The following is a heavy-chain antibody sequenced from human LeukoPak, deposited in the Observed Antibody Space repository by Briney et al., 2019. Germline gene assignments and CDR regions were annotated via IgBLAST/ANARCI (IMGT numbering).Heavy chain of an antibody. CDR1: GYTFTSYG. Sequence: ASVKVSCKASGYTFTSYGISWVRQAPGQGLEWMGWISAYNGNTNYAQKLQGRVTMTTDTYTSTAYMDLRSLRSDDTTVYYCARAAHWSSLDYWAKGTLLSVSS. CDR2: ISAYNGNT. CDR3: ARAAHWSSLDY. D-gene: IGHD6-6*01. V-gene: IGHV1-18*01. J-gene: IGHJ4*02.